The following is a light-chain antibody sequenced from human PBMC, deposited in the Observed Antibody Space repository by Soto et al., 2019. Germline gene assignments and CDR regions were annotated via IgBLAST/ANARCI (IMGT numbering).Light chain of an antibody. Sequence: QLTQSPSSLSASVGDRVTITCRASQDITNYLGWYRQSPGKAPKFLIYAASTLQIGVPSRFSGGGSGTDFTLTISSLQSEDFATYYCQQYYTFPPTFGQGTKVEI. CDR2: AAS. CDR1: QDITNY. CDR3: QQYYTFPPT. J-gene: IGKJ1*01. V-gene: IGKV1-9*01.